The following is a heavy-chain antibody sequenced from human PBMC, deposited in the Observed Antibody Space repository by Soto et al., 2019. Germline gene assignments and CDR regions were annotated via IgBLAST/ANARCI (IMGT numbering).Heavy chain of an antibody. Sequence: EVQLLESGGGLTRPGRSLRLSCAASGFTFSSYTFTWVRRTPGKGLEWVSGISGNGSVTHYADSVKGRFTISRDNSKNILVLEMKSLRADDTAVYFCARDVWETTSRYYGLDLWGLGTAVTVSS. CDR1: GFTFSSYT. CDR2: ISGNGSVT. CDR3: ARDVWETTSRYYGLDL. D-gene: IGHD1-26*01. V-gene: IGHV3-23*01. J-gene: IGHJ6*02.